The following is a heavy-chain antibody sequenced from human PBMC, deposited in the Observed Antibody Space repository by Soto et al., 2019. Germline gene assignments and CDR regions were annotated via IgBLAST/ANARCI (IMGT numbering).Heavy chain of an antibody. J-gene: IGHJ3*02. CDR2: ISAINGTA. CDR3: ARDLGHSSGYYDAFDI. V-gene: IGHV1-18*01. D-gene: IGHD3-22*01. Sequence: ASVKVSCKASGYTFINYGCSWVRQAPGQGLEWMGWISAINGTANYAQKFQGRVTMTTDESTSTAYMELSSLRSEDTAVYYCARDLGHSSGYYDAFDIWGQGIMVTVSS. CDR1: GYTFINYG.